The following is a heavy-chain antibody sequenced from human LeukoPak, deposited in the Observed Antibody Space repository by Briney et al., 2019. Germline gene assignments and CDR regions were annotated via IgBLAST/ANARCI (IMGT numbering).Heavy chain of an antibody. V-gene: IGHV3-30-3*01. CDR2: ISYDGSNK. Sequence: PGGSLRLSCAASGFTFSSYAMHWVRQAPGKGLEWVAVISYDGSNKYYADSVKGRFTISRDNSRNTLYLQMNSLRAEDTAVYYCANGQLWSPSHWGQGTLVTVSS. D-gene: IGHD5-18*01. CDR3: ANGQLWSPSH. CDR1: GFTFSSYA. J-gene: IGHJ4*02.